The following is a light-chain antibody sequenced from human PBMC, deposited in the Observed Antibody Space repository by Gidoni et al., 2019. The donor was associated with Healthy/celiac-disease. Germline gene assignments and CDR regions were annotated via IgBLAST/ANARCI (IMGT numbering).Light chain of an antibody. CDR3: QQSYSTLWT. CDR1: QSLSSY. J-gene: IGKJ1*01. Sequence: IQMTQSPSSLSASVGDRVTITCRASQSLSSYLNWYQQKPGKAPKLLIYAASSLQSGVPSRFSGSGSGTDFTLSISSLQPEDFATYYFQQSYSTLWTFGQGTKVEIK. V-gene: IGKV1-39*01. CDR2: AAS.